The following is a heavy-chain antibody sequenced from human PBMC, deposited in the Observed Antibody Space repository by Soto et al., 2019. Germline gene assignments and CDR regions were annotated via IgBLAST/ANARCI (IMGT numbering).Heavy chain of an antibody. Sequence: QVQLQQWGAGLLKPSETLSLTCGVHGESLSGYYWTWIRQPPGRGLEWIGEINPGRNTNYNPSLKSXVPXSTDTAENHFSLNLTSVTAADTAIYYCASSHYGGWAAWFDPWGQGTLVTISS. CDR3: ASSHYGGWAAWFDP. J-gene: IGHJ5*02. CDR1: GESLSGYY. CDR2: INPGRNT. D-gene: IGHD3-10*01. V-gene: IGHV4-34*01.